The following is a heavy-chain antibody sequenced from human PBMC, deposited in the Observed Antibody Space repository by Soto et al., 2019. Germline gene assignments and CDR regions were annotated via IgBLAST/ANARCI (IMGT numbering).Heavy chain of an antibody. D-gene: IGHD4-17*01. Sequence: SETLCLTCAVSGGSISSGGYSWSWIRQPPGKGLEWIGYIYHSGSTYYNPSLKSRVTISVDRSKNQFSLKLSSVTAADTAVYYCARSYGDYVHFDYWGQGTLVTVSS. CDR1: GGSISSGGYS. CDR2: IYHSGST. V-gene: IGHV4-30-2*01. CDR3: ARSYGDYVHFDY. J-gene: IGHJ4*02.